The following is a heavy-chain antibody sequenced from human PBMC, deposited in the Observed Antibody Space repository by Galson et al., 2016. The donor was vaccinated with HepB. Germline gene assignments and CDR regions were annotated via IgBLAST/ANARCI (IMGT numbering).Heavy chain of an antibody. V-gene: IGHV1-18*01. CDR2: ISPYNGHT. Sequence: SVKVSCKASGYSFIAYGISWVRQAPGQGLEWMGWISPYNGHTNYAEKVQGRVTTTTDRSTSTAYMELRGLRSDDTAVYYCARDSDCSSTSCFGDYFDYWGQGTLVTVSS. CDR3: ARDSDCSSTSCFGDYFDY. CDR1: GYSFIAYG. D-gene: IGHD2-2*01. J-gene: IGHJ4*02.